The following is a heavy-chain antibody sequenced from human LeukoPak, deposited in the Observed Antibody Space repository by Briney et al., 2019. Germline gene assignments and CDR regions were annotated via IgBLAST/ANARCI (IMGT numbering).Heavy chain of an antibody. D-gene: IGHD6-19*01. J-gene: IGHJ4*02. CDR3: ARAPVAVAGAALWY. Sequence: GGSLRLSCAASGFTFSSYAMHWVRQAPGKGLEWVAVISYDGSNKYYADSVKGRFTISRDNSKNTLYLQMNSLRAEDTAVYYCARAPVAVAGAALWYWGQGTRVTVSS. CDR1: GFTFSSYA. CDR2: ISYDGSNK. V-gene: IGHV3-30*04.